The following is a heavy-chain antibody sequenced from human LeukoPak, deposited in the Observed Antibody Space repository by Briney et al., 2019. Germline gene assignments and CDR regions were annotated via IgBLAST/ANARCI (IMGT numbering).Heavy chain of an antibody. Sequence: PGGSLRLSCAASGFTFSSYSMNWVRQAPGKGLEWVSSISSSSSYIYYADSVKGRFTISRDNAKNSLYLQMNSLRAEDTAVYYCARGMNLDSKSHSSGWYQIYYYYGMDVWGQGTTVTVSS. CDR2: ISSSSSYI. D-gene: IGHD6-19*01. CDR1: GFTFSSYS. V-gene: IGHV3-21*04. J-gene: IGHJ6*02. CDR3: ARGMNLDSKSHSSGWYQIYYYYGMDV.